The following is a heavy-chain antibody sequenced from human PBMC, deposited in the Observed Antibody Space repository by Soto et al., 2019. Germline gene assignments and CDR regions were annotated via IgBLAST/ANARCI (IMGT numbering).Heavy chain of an antibody. CDR3: AIVPSCYSSGCYYRFGL. V-gene: IGHV3-21*01. CDR1: GFSFSTSS. Sequence: GGSLRLSCAGSGFSFSTSSMNWVRQAPGKELEWVSAISGTSDYRYYADSVKGRFTISRDNAKNSLFLQMNSLRVEDTAVYHYAIVPSCYSSGCYYRFGLWGQGTLVTVPS. CDR2: ISGTSDYR. D-gene: IGHD3-10*01. J-gene: IGHJ4*02.